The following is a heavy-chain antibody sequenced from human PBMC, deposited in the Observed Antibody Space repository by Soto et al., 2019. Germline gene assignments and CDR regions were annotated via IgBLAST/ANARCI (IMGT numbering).Heavy chain of an antibody. CDR2: IYYGGST. Sequence: SETLSLTCTVSGGSISSGDYYWVCIRQRPWKGLELIGYIYYGGSTYYNPSLKSRVTISVDTSKNQFSLKLSSVTAADTAVYYCACYYDSSGYSGGGNWFDPWGQGTLVTVSS. D-gene: IGHD3-22*01. CDR1: GGSISSGDYY. CDR3: ACYYDSSGYSGGGNWFDP. J-gene: IGHJ5*02. V-gene: IGHV4-30-4*01.